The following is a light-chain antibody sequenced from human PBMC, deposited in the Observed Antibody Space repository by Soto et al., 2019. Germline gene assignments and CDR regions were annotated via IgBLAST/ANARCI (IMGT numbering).Light chain of an antibody. CDR1: QSVTSSF. Sequence: EIVLTQSPGTLSLSLGERATLSCWASQSVTSSFLAWYQQKPGQAPRLLIYGASSRATGIPDRFSGSGSGTDFTLTISRLEPEDFAVYYCQQYGSSPWTFGQGTKVEIK. CDR3: QQYGSSPWT. CDR2: GAS. J-gene: IGKJ1*01. V-gene: IGKV3-20*01.